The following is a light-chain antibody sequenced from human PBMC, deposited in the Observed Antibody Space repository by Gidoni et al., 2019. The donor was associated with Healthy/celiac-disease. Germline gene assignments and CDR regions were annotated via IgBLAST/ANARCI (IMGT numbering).Light chain of an antibody. CDR1: SSDVGGYNY. Sequence: QSALTQPASVSGSPGQSITISCTGTSSDVGGYNYVSWYQQPPGKAPKLMIYEVSNRPSGVSNRFSGSKSGNTASLTISGRQAEDEADYYCSSYTSSSTPVVFGGGTKLTVL. J-gene: IGLJ2*01. CDR3: SSYTSSSTPVV. CDR2: EVS. V-gene: IGLV2-14*01.